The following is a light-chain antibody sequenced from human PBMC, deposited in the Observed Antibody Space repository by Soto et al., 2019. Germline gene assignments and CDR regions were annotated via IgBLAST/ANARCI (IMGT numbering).Light chain of an antibody. CDR2: DAS. Sequence: EIVLTQSPATLSLSPGERATLSCRASQSVSSYLAWFQQKPGQAPRLLIYDASSRAPGIPARFSGSGSGTDFTLTISSLEPADFAVYYCQQRSNWPITFGQGTRLEI. V-gene: IGKV3-11*01. CDR3: QQRSNWPIT. J-gene: IGKJ5*01. CDR1: QSVSSY.